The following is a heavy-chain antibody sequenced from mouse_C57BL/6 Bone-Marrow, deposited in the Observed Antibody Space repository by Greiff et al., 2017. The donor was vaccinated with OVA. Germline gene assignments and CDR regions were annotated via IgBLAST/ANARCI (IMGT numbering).Heavy chain of an antibody. CDR1: GFTFSSYA. J-gene: IGHJ4*01. V-gene: IGHV5-4*03. CDR3: ARAGWSY. D-gene: IGHD2-3*01. CDR2: ISDGGSYT. Sequence: DVKLVESGGGLVKPGGSLKLSCAASGFTFSSYAMSWVRQTPEKRLEWVATISDGGSYTYYPDNVKGRFTISRDNAKNNLYLKKSHLKSEDTAMYYCARAGWSYWGQGTSVTVSS.